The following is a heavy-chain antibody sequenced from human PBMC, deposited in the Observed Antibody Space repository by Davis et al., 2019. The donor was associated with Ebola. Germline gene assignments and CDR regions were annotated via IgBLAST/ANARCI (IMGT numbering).Heavy chain of an antibody. CDR2: INPDGTKT. Sequence: GESLKISCAASRVTSTTNWIHWVRQAPGKGLVWGSRINPDGTKTGYADSVRGRFTISRDIAKNTLFLQMNSLTADDSAVYYCTRDFDWHDGSWGQGTLVTVSS. CDR1: RVTSTTNW. D-gene: IGHD3-9*01. V-gene: IGHV3-74*01. J-gene: IGHJ5*02. CDR3: TRDFDWHDGS.